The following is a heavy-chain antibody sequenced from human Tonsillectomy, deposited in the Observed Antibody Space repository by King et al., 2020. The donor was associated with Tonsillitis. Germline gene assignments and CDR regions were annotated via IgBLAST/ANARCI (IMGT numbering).Heavy chain of an antibody. J-gene: IGHJ1*01. CDR2: INHSGST. CDR3: ARGPDYYASSGRLIRYFQH. Sequence: HVQLQQWGAGLLKPSETLSLTCAVYGGSFSGYYWSWIRQPPGKGLEWIGEINHSGSTNYNPSLKSRVNISVDKSKNQFPLKLSSVTAEDTAVYYGARGPDYYASSGRLIRYFQHWGQGTLVTVSS. D-gene: IGHD3-22*01. CDR1: GGSFSGYY. V-gene: IGHV4-34*01.